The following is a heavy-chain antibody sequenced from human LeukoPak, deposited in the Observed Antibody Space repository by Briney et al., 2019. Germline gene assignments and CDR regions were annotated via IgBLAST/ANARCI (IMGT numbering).Heavy chain of an antibody. D-gene: IGHD6-13*01. CDR1: GFTFSSYA. V-gene: IGHV3-30-3*01. Sequence: GGSLRLSCAASGFTFSSYAMHWVRQAPGKGLEWVAVISYDGSNKYYADSVKGRFTISRDNSKNTLYLQMNSLRAEDTAVYYCARGKVSSSSWYKYWGQGTLVTVSS. CDR3: ARGKVSSSSWYKY. J-gene: IGHJ4*02. CDR2: ISYDGSNK.